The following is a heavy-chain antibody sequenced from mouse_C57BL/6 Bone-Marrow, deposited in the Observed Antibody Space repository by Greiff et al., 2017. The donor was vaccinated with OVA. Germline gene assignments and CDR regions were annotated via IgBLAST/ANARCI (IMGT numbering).Heavy chain of an antibody. Sequence: VQLQQSGPGLVKPSQSLSLTCSVTGYSITSGYYWNWIRQFPGNKLEWMGYISYDGSNNYNPSLKNRISITRDTSKNQFFLKLNSVTTEDTATYYCARAGVYSNVSWGQGTSVTVSS. J-gene: IGHJ4*01. CDR2: ISYDGSN. CDR3: ARAGVYSNVS. D-gene: IGHD2-5*01. CDR1: GYSITSGYY. V-gene: IGHV3-6*01.